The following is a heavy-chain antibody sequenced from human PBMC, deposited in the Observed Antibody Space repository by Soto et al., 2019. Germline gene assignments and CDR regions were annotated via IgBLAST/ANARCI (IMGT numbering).Heavy chain of an antibody. J-gene: IGHJ4*02. D-gene: IGHD4-17*01. CDR1: GYSFTSYW. CDR3: ARQAPVPEINRLYGDYVGYFDY. CDR2: IYPGDSDT. Sequence: GESLKISCKGSGYSFTSYWIGWVRQMPGKGLEWMGIIYPGDSDTRYSPSFQGQVTISADKSISTAYLQWSSLKASDTAMYYCARQAPVPEINRLYGDYVGYFDYWGQGTLVTVSS. V-gene: IGHV5-51*01.